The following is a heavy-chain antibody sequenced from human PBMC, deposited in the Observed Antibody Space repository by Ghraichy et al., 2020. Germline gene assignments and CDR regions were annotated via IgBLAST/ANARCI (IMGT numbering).Heavy chain of an antibody. D-gene: IGHD3/OR15-3a*01. CDR3: AKFARDWPNEYLQH. CDR2: ITDNGGTT. Sequence: GGSLRRSCAASGFTFRTYAMSWVRQAPGKGLEWVSAITDNGGTTYDAESVKGRFTISRDNSKNTLFLQMNSLRGEDTAVYYCAKFARDWPNEYLQHWGQGALVTVSS. V-gene: IGHV3-23*01. J-gene: IGHJ1*01. CDR1: GFTFRTYA.